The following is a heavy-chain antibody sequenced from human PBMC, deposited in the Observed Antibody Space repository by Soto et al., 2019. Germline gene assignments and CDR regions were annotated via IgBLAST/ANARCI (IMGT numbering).Heavy chain of an antibody. CDR2: IYYSGST. CDR3: ARFLYGGKRYYYYGMDV. J-gene: IGHJ6*02. D-gene: IGHD4-17*01. V-gene: IGHV4-59*01. CDR1: GGSISSYY. Sequence: PSETLSLTCTVSGGSISSYYWSWIRQPPGKGLEWIGYIYYSGSTNYNPSLKSRVTISVDTSKNQFSLKLSSVTAADTAVYYCARFLYGGKRYYYYGMDVWGQGTTVTVSS.